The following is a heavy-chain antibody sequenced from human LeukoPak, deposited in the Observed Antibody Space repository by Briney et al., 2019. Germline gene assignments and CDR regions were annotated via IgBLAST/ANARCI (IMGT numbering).Heavy chain of an antibody. V-gene: IGHV3-30*18. D-gene: IGHD3-10*01. CDR3: AKGLAYYDSGESYYYGMDV. Sequence: GWSLRLSCAASGFTFSSHGMHWGRQAPGKGLEWVAVISYDGSNKYADSVKGRFTISRDISKNTLYLQMNSLRAEDTAVYYCAKGLAYYDSGESYYYGMDVWGQGTTVTVSS. CDR2: ISYDGSNK. J-gene: IGHJ6*02. CDR1: GFTFSSHG.